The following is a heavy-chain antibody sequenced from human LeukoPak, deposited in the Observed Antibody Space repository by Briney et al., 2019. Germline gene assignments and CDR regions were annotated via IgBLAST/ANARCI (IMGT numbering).Heavy chain of an antibody. J-gene: IGHJ4*02. Sequence: SETLSLTCTVSGGSISSYYWSWIRQPAGKGLEWIGRIYTSGSTNYNPSLKSRVTMSVDTSKNQFSLKLSSVTAADTAVYYCARLHCSGGSCYARFDYWGQGTLVTVSS. CDR2: IYTSGST. CDR3: ARLHCSGGSCYARFDY. V-gene: IGHV4-4*07. CDR1: GGSISSYY. D-gene: IGHD2-15*01.